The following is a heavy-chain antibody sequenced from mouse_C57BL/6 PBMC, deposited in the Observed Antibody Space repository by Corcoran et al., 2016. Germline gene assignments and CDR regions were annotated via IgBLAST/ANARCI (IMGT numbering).Heavy chain of an antibody. CDR3: ARRTTVVDYAMDY. D-gene: IGHD1-1*01. J-gene: IGHJ4*01. CDR1: GYAFSSYW. Sequence: QVLLQQSGAELVKPGASVKISCKASGYAFSSYWMNWVMQRPGKGLEWIGQIYPGDGDTNYNGKFKGKATLTVDKSSSTAYMLLSSLTSEDSAVYFCARRTTVVDYAMDYWGQGTSVTVSS. V-gene: IGHV1-80*01. CDR2: IYPGDGDT.